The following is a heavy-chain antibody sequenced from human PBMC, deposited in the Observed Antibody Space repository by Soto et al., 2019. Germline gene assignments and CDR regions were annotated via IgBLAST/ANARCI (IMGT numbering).Heavy chain of an antibody. CDR2: IWYDGSNK. V-gene: IGHV3-33*01. CDR3: ARDGEQLWLPDDAFDI. Sequence: QVQLVESGGGVVQPGRSLRLSCAASGFTFSSYGMHWVRQAPGKGLEWAAVIWYDGSNKYYADSVKGRFTISRDNSKNTLYLQMSSLRAEDTAVYYCARDGEQLWLPDDAFDIWGQGTMVTVSS. D-gene: IGHD5-18*01. J-gene: IGHJ3*02. CDR1: GFTFSSYG.